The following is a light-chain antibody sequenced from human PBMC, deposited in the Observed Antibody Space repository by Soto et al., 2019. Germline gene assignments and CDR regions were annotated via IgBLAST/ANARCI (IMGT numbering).Light chain of an antibody. J-gene: IGKJ1*01. Sequence: EIVLTQSPDTLSLSPGESATLSCSASQSVSARLAWYKHKPGQPPRLLISDVFNRASGVAERFSGSGSETDFTLTISRLEPEDFAVYYCQQYGSSPPRRTLGQGTKVDIK. CDR1: QSVSAR. V-gene: IGKV3-20*01. CDR3: QQYGSSPPRRT. CDR2: DVF.